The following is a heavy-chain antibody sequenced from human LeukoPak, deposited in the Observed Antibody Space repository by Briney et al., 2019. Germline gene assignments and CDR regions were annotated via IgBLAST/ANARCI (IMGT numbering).Heavy chain of an antibody. CDR3: AKDYYGSGSHAFDT. J-gene: IGHJ3*02. CDR1: GFTFSDYG. V-gene: IGHV3-23*01. D-gene: IGHD3-10*01. CDR2: ITDGGDT. Sequence: PGGSLRLSCAASGFTFSDYGMSWVRQAPGKGLEWVSTITDGGDTYYADSVKGRFTISRDNSRDTLCLQMDSLRVEDMAIYYCAKDYYGSGSHAFDTWGQGTVVTVSS.